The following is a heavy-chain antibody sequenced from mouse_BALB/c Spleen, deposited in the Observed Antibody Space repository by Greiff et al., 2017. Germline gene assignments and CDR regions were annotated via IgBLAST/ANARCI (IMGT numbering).Heavy chain of an antibody. J-gene: IGHJ4*01. D-gene: IGHD2-3*01. CDR1: GFTFSSYA. CDR3: AREGRLLRDY. CDR2: ISSGGST. V-gene: IGHV5-6-5*01. Sequence: EVKVVESGGGLVKPGGSLKLSCAASGFTFSSYAMSWVRQTPEKRLEWVASISSGGSTYYPDSVKGRFTISRDNARNILYLQMSSLRSEDTAMYYCAREGRLLRDYWGQGTSVTVSS.